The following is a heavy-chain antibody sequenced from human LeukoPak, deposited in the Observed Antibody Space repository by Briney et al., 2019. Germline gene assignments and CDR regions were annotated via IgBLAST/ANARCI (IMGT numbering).Heavy chain of an antibody. V-gene: IGHV3-15*01. CDR1: GFTFSNAW. D-gene: IGHD6-13*01. CDR2: IKSKTDGGTT. J-gene: IGHJ4*02. CDR3: TTDHDTSSWTFIY. Sequence: GGSLRLSCGASGFTFSNAWKSWVRQATGKALECFGLIKSKTDGGTTDYVAPVKGRFTISRDDSKDALFLQMNSLKTEDTAVYYCTTDHDTSSWTFIYWGQGTLVTVSS.